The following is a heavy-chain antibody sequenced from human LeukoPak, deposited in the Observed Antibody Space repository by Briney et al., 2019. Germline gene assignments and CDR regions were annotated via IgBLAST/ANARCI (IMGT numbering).Heavy chain of an antibody. D-gene: IGHD6-13*01. CDR1: GDSVSSNSAA. CDR2: TYYRSKWYN. V-gene: IGHV6-1*01. Sequence: SQTLSLTCAISGDSVSSNSAAWNWLRQSPSRGLEGLGRTYYRSKWYNDYAVSVKSRITINPDTSKNQFSLQLNSVTPEDTAVYYCAREIAAAANWFDPWGQGTLVTVSS. CDR3: AREIAAAANWFDP. J-gene: IGHJ5*02.